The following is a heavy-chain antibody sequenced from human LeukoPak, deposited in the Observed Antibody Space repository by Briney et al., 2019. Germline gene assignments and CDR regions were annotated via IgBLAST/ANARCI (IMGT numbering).Heavy chain of an antibody. D-gene: IGHD1-26*01. CDR1: GGTFSSYA. J-gene: IGHJ5*02. V-gene: IGHV1-69*06. Sequence: GASVKVSCKASGGTFSSYAISWVRQAPGQGLEWMGGIIPIFGTANYAQKFQGRVTITADKSTSTAYMELSSLRSEDTAVYYCARFAGATYYNWFDPWGQGTLVTVSS. CDR3: ARFAGATYYNWFDP. CDR2: IIPIFGTA.